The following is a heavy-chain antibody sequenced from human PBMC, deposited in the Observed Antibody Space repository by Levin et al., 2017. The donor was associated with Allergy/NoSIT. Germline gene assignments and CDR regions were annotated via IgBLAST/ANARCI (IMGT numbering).Heavy chain of an antibody. CDR2: IHYSGTT. Sequence: PGGSLRLSCTVSGCXISGHHWSWIRQTTGKALEWIGNIHYSGTTKYNPSLKSRVTISVDTSKNQFSLKLSSVTAADTAVYYCGRDRSIKNQDGDFWYYGMDVWGQGTTVSVSS. CDR1: GCXISGHH. V-gene: IGHV4-59*11. D-gene: IGHD2-21*01. CDR3: GRDRSIKNQDGDFWYYGMDV. J-gene: IGHJ6*02.